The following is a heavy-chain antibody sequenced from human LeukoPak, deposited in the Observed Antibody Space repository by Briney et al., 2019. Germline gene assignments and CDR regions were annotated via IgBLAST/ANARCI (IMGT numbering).Heavy chain of an antibody. Sequence: GGSLRLSCAASGFTSSTYEMNWVRQAPGKGLEWISYISESGGSIYADSVKGRFTISRDNAKNSLYLQMNSLRAEDTAMYYCARTYYFGSGSLGEAFDVWGQGTLVTVSS. CDR3: ARTYYFGSGSLGEAFDV. CDR1: GFTSSTYE. J-gene: IGHJ3*01. V-gene: IGHV3-48*03. D-gene: IGHD3-10*01. CDR2: ISESGGSI.